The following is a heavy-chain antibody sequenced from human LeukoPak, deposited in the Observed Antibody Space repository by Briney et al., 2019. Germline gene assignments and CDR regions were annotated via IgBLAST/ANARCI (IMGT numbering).Heavy chain of an antibody. CDR1: GFTVSSNY. J-gene: IGHJ6*03. D-gene: IGHD6-13*01. CDR2: VYSGGST. V-gene: IGHV3-53*01. CDR3: ARGSSSWPYYYYYYMDV. Sequence: EPGGSLRLSCAASGFTVSSNYMSWVRQAPGKGLEWVSVVYSGGSTYYADSVKGRFTISRDNSKNTLYLQMNSLRAEDTAVYYCARGSSSWPYYYYYYMDVWGKGTTVTVSS.